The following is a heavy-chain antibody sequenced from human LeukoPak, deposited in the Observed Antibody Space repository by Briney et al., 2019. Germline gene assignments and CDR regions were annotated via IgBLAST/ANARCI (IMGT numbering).Heavy chain of an antibody. J-gene: IGHJ4*02. CDR2: IYTSGST. CDR1: GGSISSGSYY. D-gene: IGHD3-22*01. CDR3: ARTSSGVTMI. V-gene: IGHV4-61*02. Sequence: SQTLSLTCTVSGGSISSGSYYWGWIRQPAGKGLEWIGRIYTSGSTNYNPSLKSRTTISLDTSKDQFSLRLSSVTAADTAVYYCARTSSGVTMIWGQGTLVTVSS.